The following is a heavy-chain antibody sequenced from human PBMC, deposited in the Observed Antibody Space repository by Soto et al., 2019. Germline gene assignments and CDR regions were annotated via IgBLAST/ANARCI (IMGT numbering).Heavy chain of an antibody. J-gene: IGHJ4*02. CDR1: GGSISSDDYY. V-gene: IGHV4-30-4*08. CDR3: ARDRSNSPDFFDF. D-gene: IGHD6-6*01. CDR2: IYYTGST. Sequence: QVQLQESGPGLVKPSQTLSLTCTVSGGSISSDDYYWSWIRQPPGKGLEWVGYIYYTGSTNYNPSLKSRVTISVDTSKNQFSLKLTSVSAADTAVYYCARDRSNSPDFFDFWGQGTLVTVSS.